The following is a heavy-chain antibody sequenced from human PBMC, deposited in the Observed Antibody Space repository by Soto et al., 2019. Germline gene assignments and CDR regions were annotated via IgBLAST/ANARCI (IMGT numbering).Heavy chain of an antibody. V-gene: IGHV4-59*01. CDR3: ARVRYYDYVWGSYRPSYYFDY. D-gene: IGHD3-16*02. J-gene: IGHJ4*02. Sequence: QVQLQESGPGLVKPSETLSLTCTVSGGSISSYYWSWIRQPPGKGLEWIGYIYYSGSTNYNPSLKSRVTISVDTSKNQFSLKLSSVTAADTAVYYCARVRYYDYVWGSYRPSYYFDYWGQGTLVTVSS. CDR2: IYYSGST. CDR1: GGSISSYY.